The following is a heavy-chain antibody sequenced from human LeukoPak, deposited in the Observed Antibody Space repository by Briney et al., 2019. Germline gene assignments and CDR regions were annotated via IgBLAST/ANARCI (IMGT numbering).Heavy chain of an antibody. D-gene: IGHD5-18*01. CDR1: GFTFSSYG. Sequence: PGGSLRLSCAASGFTFSSYGMHWVRQAPGKGLEWVAVISYDGSNKYYADSVKGRFTISRDNSKNTLYLQMNSLRAEDTAVYYCAKDLSRTAAMATDSDYWGQGTLVTVSS. J-gene: IGHJ4*02. V-gene: IGHV3-30*18. CDR3: AKDLSRTAAMATDSDY. CDR2: ISYDGSNK.